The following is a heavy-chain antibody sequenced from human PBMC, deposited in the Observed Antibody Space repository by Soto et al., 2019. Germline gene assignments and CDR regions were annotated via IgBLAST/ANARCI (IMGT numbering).Heavy chain of an antibody. J-gene: IGHJ5*02. CDR2: IISMFGTA. CDR1: KGTFNRDA. D-gene: IGHD3-16*01. Sequence: QEQLVQSGAEVKKPGSSVRVSCKASKGTFNRDAITWVRQVPGQGLEWMGGIISMFGTADYAQKNQGRVTITADESTGTAYMELSILRSEATAVYYCASRAALSVTCLWFDPWGQGTLVTVSS. V-gene: IGHV1-69*01. CDR3: ASRAALSVTCLWFDP.